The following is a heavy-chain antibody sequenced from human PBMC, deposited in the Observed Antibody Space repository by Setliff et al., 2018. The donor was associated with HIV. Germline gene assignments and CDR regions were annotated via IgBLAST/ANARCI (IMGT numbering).Heavy chain of an antibody. J-gene: IGHJ5*02. CDR3: IVNIVGPVTGLDR. CDR1: GYTFTSNH. Sequence: VKVSCKASGYTFTSNHMHWGRQAPGQGLEWMGTINQSGGDTIYAPEFQGRVTMTTDTSTRTAYMELSGLTSEDTAVYFCIVNIVGPVTGLDRWGPGTQVTVSS. D-gene: IGHD1-26*01. CDR2: INQSGGDT. V-gene: IGHV1-46*01.